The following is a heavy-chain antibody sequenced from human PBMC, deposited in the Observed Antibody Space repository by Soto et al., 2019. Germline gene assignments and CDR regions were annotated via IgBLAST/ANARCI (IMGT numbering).Heavy chain of an antibody. CDR2: IYYSGST. J-gene: IGHJ6*02. V-gene: IGHV4-59*01. CDR3: ARGTTMVRGVSTYYYYGMDV. D-gene: IGHD3-10*01. Sequence: SETLSLTCTVSGGSISSYYWSWIRQPPGKGLEWIGYIYYSGSTNYNPSLKSRVTISVDTSKNQFSLKLSSVTAADTAVYYCARGTTMVRGVSTYYYYGMDVWGQGTRVTVSS. CDR1: GGSISSYY.